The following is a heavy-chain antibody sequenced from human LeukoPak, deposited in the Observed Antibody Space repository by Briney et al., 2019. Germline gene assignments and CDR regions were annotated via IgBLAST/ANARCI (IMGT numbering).Heavy chain of an antibody. Sequence: GGSLRLSCVASGFTFGSYARSWVRQAPGKGLDWVSLISGSGGVTYYADSVKGRFTISRDNSKNTLYLQMNSLRAEDTATYYCAKEWDASGARLGWFDPWGQGTLVTVSS. J-gene: IGHJ5*02. CDR2: ISGSGGVT. CDR1: GFTFGSYA. V-gene: IGHV3-23*01. D-gene: IGHD3-10*01. CDR3: AKEWDASGARLGWFDP.